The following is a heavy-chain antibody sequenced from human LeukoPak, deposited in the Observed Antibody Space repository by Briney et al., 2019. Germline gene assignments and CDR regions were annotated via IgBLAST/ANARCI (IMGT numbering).Heavy chain of an antibody. V-gene: IGHV1-18*01. Sequence: ASVKLSCTASGYTFTSYDISWVRQAPGQGLEWMGWITAYNGNTNYAQQLQGRVSMTTDTSTSTAYMELRSLRSDDSAVYFCARVPIPPYSSSWYQPFDYWGQGTLVTVSS. J-gene: IGHJ4*02. CDR3: ARVPIPPYSSSWYQPFDY. CDR1: GYTFTSYD. CDR2: ITAYNGNT. D-gene: IGHD6-13*01.